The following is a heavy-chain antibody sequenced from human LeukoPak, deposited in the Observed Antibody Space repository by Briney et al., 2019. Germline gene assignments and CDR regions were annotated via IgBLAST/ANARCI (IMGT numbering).Heavy chain of an antibody. J-gene: IGHJ4*02. D-gene: IGHD6-6*01. V-gene: IGHV1-2*02. CDR3: AGPRAGSSSLGY. CDR1: GYTFTGYY. CDR2: INPNSGGT. Sequence: ASVKVSCKASGYTFTGYYMHWVRQAPGQGLEWMGWINPNSGGTNYAQKFQGRVTMTRDTSISTAYMELSRLRSDDTAVYYCAGPRAGSSSLGYWGQGTLVTVSS.